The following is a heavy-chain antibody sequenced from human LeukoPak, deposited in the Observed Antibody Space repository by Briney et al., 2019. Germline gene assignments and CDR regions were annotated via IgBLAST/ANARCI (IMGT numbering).Heavy chain of an antibody. CDR2: IKQDGSEK. CDR1: GFTFSSYW. Sequence: GRSLRLSCAASGFTFSSYWMSWVRQAPGKGLEWVANIKQDGSEKYYVDSVKGRFTISRDNAKNSLYLQMNSLRAEDTAVYYCARARAGGSYYFDYWGQGTLVTVSS. D-gene: IGHD4-23*01. J-gene: IGHJ4*02. CDR3: ARARAGGSYYFDY. V-gene: IGHV3-7*04.